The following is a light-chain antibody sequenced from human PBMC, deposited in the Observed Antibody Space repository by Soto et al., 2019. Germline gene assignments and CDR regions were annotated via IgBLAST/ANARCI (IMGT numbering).Light chain of an antibody. V-gene: IGKV1-5*01. CDR1: QSISSW. CDR2: DAS. Sequence: DIQMTQSPSTLSASVGDRVTITCRASQSISSWLAWYQQKPGKAPKLLIYDASSLESGVPSRFSGSGSGTEFTLTINSLQPDEFATYYCQQYNNYPYTFGQGSKLEMK. CDR3: QQYNNYPYT. J-gene: IGKJ2*01.